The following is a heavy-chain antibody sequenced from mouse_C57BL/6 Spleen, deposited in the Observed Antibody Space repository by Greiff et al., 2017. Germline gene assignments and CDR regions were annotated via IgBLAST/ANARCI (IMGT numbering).Heavy chain of an antibody. J-gene: IGHJ2*01. CDR1: GYAFTNYL. CDR3: ARSPITTVVGTGFDY. CDR2: INPGSGGT. Sequence: QVQLQHSGAELVRPGTSVKVSCKASGYAFTNYLIEWVKQRPGQGLEWIGVINPGSGGTNYNEKFKGKATLTADKSSSTAYLQLSSLTSEDSAVYFCARSPITTVVGTGFDYWGQGTTLTVSS. D-gene: IGHD1-1*01. V-gene: IGHV1-54*01.